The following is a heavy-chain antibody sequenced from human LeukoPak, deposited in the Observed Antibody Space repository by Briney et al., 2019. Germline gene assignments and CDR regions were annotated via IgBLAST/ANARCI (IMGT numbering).Heavy chain of an antibody. CDR3: AKDRSSGPHYYYGMDV. V-gene: IGHV3-30*18. Sequence: GGSLRLSCAASGFTFSSYGIHWVRQSPGKGLEGVAVVSYLGDDQFYAESVKGRFTISRDNSKKTVFLQMNSLRGEDTAVYYCAKDRSSGPHYYYGMDVWGRGTTVIVSS. D-gene: IGHD3-22*01. CDR2: VSYLGDDQ. CDR1: GFTFSSYG. J-gene: IGHJ6*02.